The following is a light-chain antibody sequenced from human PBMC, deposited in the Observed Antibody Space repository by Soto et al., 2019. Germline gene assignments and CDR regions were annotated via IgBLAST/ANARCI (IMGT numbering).Light chain of an antibody. J-gene: IGKJ4*01. CDR1: QSVSSSY. CDR2: GAS. Sequence: EIVLTQSPGTLSLSPGDIATLSCRASQSVSSSYLAWYQQKPGQAPRLLIYGASNRATGIPDRFSGSGSGTDFTLTISRLEPEDFAVYYCQQYDNSPLTFGGGTKVKIK. V-gene: IGKV3-20*01. CDR3: QQYDNSPLT.